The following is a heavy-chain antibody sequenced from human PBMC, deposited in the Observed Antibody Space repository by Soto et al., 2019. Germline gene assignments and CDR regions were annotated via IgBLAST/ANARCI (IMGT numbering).Heavy chain of an antibody. D-gene: IGHD3-16*01. V-gene: IGHV3-53*01. J-gene: IGHJ4*02. Sequence: GGSLRLSCTASGFTVSSNYMTWVRQAPGKGLEWVSVLYSGGSAYYADSVRGRFSISRDNSKNTLYLQMDRLRAEDTAIYYCTSGVVPITHWGQGTLVTVSS. CDR3: TSGVVPITH. CDR1: GFTVSSNY. CDR2: LYSGGSA.